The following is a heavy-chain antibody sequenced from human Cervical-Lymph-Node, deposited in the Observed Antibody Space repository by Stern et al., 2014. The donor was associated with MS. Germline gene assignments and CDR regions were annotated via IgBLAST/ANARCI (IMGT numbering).Heavy chain of an antibody. V-gene: IGHV1-69*06. Sequence: MQLVESGAEVKKPGSSVKVSCKSSGGISWVRQAPGQGLEWMGGVIPFVGTSNYAQKFQGRVTIPADTSTNTTYLHLSRLTSADTAVYYCARGSGDNWFGPWGQGTLVTVSS. D-gene: IGHD3-10*01. CDR3: ARGSGDNWFGP. CDR1: GG. J-gene: IGHJ5*02. CDR2: VIPFVGTS.